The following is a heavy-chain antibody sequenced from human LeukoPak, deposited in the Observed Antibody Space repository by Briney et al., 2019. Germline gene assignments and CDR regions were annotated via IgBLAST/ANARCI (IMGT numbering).Heavy chain of an antibody. Sequence: GASVKVSCKASGYTFTSYGISWVRQAPGQGLEWMGWISAYNGNTNYAQKLQGRVTMTTDTSTSTAYMELSSLRSEDTAVYYCATATDGDSLIDYWGQGTLVTVSS. CDR1: GYTFTSYG. CDR2: ISAYNGNT. D-gene: IGHD4-17*01. J-gene: IGHJ4*02. CDR3: ATATDGDSLIDY. V-gene: IGHV1-18*01.